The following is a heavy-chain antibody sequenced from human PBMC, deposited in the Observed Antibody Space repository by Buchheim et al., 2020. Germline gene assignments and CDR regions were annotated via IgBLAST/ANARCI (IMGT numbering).Heavy chain of an antibody. V-gene: IGHV4-59*01. CDR2: IHNSGTI. J-gene: IGHJ3*02. CDR1: GGSINSYY. D-gene: IGHD4-23*01. CDR3: ASSVITYAFDI. Sequence: QVQLQESGPGLVKPSEALSLTCSVSGGSINSYYWTWIRQPPGRGLEWIGYIHNSGTINYDPSLKSRVTISLDRSKNRVYLNLNSVIAANTAVYFCASSVITYAFDIWGQGT.